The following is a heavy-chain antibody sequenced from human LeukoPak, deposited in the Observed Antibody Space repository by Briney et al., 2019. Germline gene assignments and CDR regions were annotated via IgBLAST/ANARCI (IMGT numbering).Heavy chain of an antibody. J-gene: IGHJ4*02. CDR3: ARDLGDRGYSYGYGSDY. CDR1: GYTFTGYY. Sequence: ASVKVSCKASGYTFTGYYMHWVRQAPGQGLEWMGWINPNSGGTNYAQKFQGRVTMTRDTSISTAYMELSRLRSDDTAVYYCARDLGDRGYSYGYGSDYWGQGTLVTVSS. D-gene: IGHD5-18*01. V-gene: IGHV1-2*02. CDR2: INPNSGGT.